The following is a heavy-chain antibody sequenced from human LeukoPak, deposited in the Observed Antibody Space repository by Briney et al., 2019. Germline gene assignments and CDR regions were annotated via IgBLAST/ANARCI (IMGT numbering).Heavy chain of an antibody. CDR3: AKGGRYDPQTY. CDR1: GFTFSSYA. D-gene: IGHD3-16*01. V-gene: IGHV3-23*01. J-gene: IGHJ4*02. CDR2: ISGSGGST. Sequence: GGSLRLSCAASGFTFSSYAMSWVRQAPGKGLEWVSAISGSGGSTYYADSVKGRFTISRDNSKNTLYLQMSSLRAEDTAVYYCAKGGRYDPQTYWGQGTLVTVSS.